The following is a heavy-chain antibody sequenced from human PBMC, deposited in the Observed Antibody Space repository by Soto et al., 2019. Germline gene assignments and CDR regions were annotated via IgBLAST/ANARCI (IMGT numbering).Heavy chain of an antibody. CDR2: INAGNGNT. J-gene: IGHJ4*02. Sequence: ASVKVSFKASGYTFTSYAMHWVRQAPGQRLEWMGWINAGNGNTKYSQNLQGRLTITRDTSASTTYMELSSLRSEDTAVYYCARVIPVAVYFDYWGQGTLVTVSS. CDR3: ARVIPVAVYFDY. V-gene: IGHV1-3*01. D-gene: IGHD6-19*01. CDR1: GYTFTSYA.